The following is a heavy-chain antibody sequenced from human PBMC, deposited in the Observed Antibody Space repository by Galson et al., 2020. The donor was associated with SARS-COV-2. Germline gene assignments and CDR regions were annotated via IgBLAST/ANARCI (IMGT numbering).Heavy chain of an antibody. CDR1: EYIFSTYW. J-gene: IGHJ6*02. D-gene: IGHD3-16*01. V-gene: IGHV5-10-1*01. Sequence: GESLKISCKGSEYIFSTYWITWVRQMSGEGPEWMGKIAPSDSYTTYSPSFQGHVTMSIDKSINTAFLQWSSLRASDTAIYYCATWGPCTGGMDVWGHGTSVSVSS. CDR3: ATWGPCTGGMDV. CDR2: IAPSDSYT.